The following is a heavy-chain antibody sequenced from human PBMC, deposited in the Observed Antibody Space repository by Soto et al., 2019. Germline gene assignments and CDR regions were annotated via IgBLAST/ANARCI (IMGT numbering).Heavy chain of an antibody. CDR3: ARGGYAGDWFDP. Sequence: SETLSLTCTVSGGSISSGDYYWSWIRQPPGKGLEWIGYIYYSGSTYYNPSLKSRVTISVDTSKNQFSLKLSSVTAADTAVYYCARGGYAGDWFDPWGQGTLVTISS. CDR2: IYYSGST. D-gene: IGHD2-8*01. CDR1: GGSISSGDYY. V-gene: IGHV4-30-4*01. J-gene: IGHJ5*02.